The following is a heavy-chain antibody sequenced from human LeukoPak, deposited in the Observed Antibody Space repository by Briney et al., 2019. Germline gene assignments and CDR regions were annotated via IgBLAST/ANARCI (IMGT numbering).Heavy chain of an antibody. CDR3: ARIGGWYSSSTGYFDY. D-gene: IGHD6-6*01. V-gene: IGHV4-39*07. CDR1: GGSISSSSYY. J-gene: IGHJ4*02. Sequence: NASETLSLTCTVSGGSISSSSYYWGWIRQPPGKGLEWIGSIYDSGSTYYNPSLKSRVTISVDTSKNQFSLRLSSVTAADTAVYYCARIGGWYSSSTGYFDYWGQGTLVTVSS. CDR2: IYDSGST.